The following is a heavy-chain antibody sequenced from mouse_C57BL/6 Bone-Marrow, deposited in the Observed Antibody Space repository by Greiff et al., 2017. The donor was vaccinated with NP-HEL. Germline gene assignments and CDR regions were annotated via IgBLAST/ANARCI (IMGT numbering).Heavy chain of an antibody. D-gene: IGHD1-1*01. V-gene: IGHV5-17*01. Sequence: EVMLVESGGGLVKPGGSLKLSCAASGFTFSDYGMHWVRQAPEKGLEWVAYISSGSSTIYYADTVKGRFTISRDNAKNTLFLQMTSLRSEDTAMYYCALITTVVATDFDYWGQGTTLTVSS. J-gene: IGHJ2*01. CDR1: GFTFSDYG. CDR2: ISSGSSTI. CDR3: ALITTVVATDFDY.